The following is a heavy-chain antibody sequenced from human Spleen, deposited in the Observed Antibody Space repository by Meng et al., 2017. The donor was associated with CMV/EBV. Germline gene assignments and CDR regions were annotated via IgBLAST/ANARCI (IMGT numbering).Heavy chain of an antibody. D-gene: IGHD4-11*01. V-gene: IGHV3-72*01. CDR2: TRNKANSYTT. J-gene: IGHJ4*02. CDR3: VTVGQYRADYYFDY. CDR1: GFTFSDHY. Sequence: GGSLRLSCAASGFTFSDHYMDWVRQAPGKGLEWVGRTRNKANSYTTDYAESVKGRFTISRLDSKNTLYLQMNSLKTEDTAVYYCVTVGQYRADYYFDYWGQGTLVTVSS.